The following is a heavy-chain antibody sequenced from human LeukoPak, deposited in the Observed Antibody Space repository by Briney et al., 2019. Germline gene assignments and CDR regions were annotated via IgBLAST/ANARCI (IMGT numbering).Heavy chain of an antibody. CDR3: AKEGRSTTPGY. V-gene: IGHV3-21*01. CDR1: GFTFSSSD. CDR2: ISSSSSLI. Sequence: GGSLRLSCAASGFTFSSSDMDGVRQAPGKGLEWVASISSSSSLIYYTDSVKGRFTISRDDAKNSLYLQMNSLRAEDTAVYFCAKEGRSTTPGYWGQGTLVTVSS. D-gene: IGHD6-13*01. J-gene: IGHJ4*02.